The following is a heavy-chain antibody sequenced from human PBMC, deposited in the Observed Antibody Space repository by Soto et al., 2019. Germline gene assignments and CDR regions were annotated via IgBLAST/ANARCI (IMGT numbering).Heavy chain of an antibody. D-gene: IGHD3-3*01. CDR3: ASTLITIFGVDATVYYVMDV. CDR2: ISAYNGNT. V-gene: IGHV1-18*01. CDR1: GYTFNSYG. Sequence: ASVKVSCKASGYTFNSYGISWVRQAPGQGLEWMGWISAYNGNTNYAQKLQGRVTMTTDTSTSTAYMELRSLRSDDTAVYYCASTLITIFGVDATVYYVMDVWGQGTTVTVSS. J-gene: IGHJ6*02.